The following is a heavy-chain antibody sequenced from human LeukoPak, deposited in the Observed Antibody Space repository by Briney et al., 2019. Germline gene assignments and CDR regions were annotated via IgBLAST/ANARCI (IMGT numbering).Heavy chain of an antibody. D-gene: IGHD3-10*01. CDR1: GFAFSSYT. CDR2: ISSSSRYI. Sequence: PGGSLRLSCAASGFAFSSYTMNCVRQAPGKGLEWVSSISSSSRYIYYADSVKDRFTISRDNAKNSLYLPMNSLRAEDTAVYYWARDGKADYYGSGNPPRYWYFDLWGRGTLVTVSS. CDR3: ARDGKADYYGSGNPPRYWYFDL. J-gene: IGHJ2*01. V-gene: IGHV3-21*01.